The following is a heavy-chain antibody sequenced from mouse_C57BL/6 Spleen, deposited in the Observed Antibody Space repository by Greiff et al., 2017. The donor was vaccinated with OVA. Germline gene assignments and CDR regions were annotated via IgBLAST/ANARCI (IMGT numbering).Heavy chain of an antibody. CDR3: ARSRQLRLRAMDD. Sequence: VQLQQSGPELVKPGASVKIPCKASGYTFTDYNMDWVKQSHGKSLEWIGDINPNNGGTIYNQKFKGKATLTVDKSSSTAYMELRSLTSEDTAVYYCARSRQLRLRAMDDWGQGTSVTVSS. D-gene: IGHD3-2*02. V-gene: IGHV1-18*01. CDR2: INPNNGGT. J-gene: IGHJ4*01. CDR1: GYTFTDYN.